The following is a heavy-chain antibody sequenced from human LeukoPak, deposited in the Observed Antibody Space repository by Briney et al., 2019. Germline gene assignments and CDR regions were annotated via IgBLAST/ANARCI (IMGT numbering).Heavy chain of an antibody. D-gene: IGHD2-15*01. Sequence: PSETLSLTCTVSGGSISSYYWSWIRQPAGKGLEWIGRIYTSGSTNYNPSLKSRVTMSVDTSKNQFSPKLSSVTAADTAVYYCARQIRAVGATAGNYYYYYMDVSGKGTTVTVSS. CDR2: IYTSGST. CDR3: ARQIRAVGATAGNYYYYYMDV. V-gene: IGHV4-4*07. J-gene: IGHJ6*03. CDR1: GGSISSYY.